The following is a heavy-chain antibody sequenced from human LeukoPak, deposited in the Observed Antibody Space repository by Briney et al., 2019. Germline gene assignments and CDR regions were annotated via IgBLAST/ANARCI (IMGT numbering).Heavy chain of an antibody. D-gene: IGHD2-8*02. V-gene: IGHV3-72*01. CDR2: SRSKGHRYST. Sequence: GGSLRLSCAASGFTFSDYYMDWVRQVPGKGLEWIGRSRSKGHRYSTEYAASVRGRFTVSRDESKNLLFLQMTSLKSEDTAVYYCARGSYCSGGVCPAPFDSWGQGSLVTVSS. CDR3: ARGSYCSGGVCPAPFDS. J-gene: IGHJ4*02. CDR1: GFTFSDYY.